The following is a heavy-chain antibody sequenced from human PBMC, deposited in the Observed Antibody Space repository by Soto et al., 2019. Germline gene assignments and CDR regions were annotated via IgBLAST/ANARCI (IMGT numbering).Heavy chain of an antibody. J-gene: IGHJ5*02. Sequence: QVQRVQSGAEVKKPGVSVKVSCKASGYTFTSYGISWVRQAPGQGLEWMGWISAYNGNTNYAQKLQGRVTMTTDTSTSTAYMELRSLRSDDTAVYYCARDLNVDTAMVKGFDPWGQGTLVTVSS. V-gene: IGHV1-18*01. CDR2: ISAYNGNT. CDR3: ARDLNVDTAMVKGFDP. D-gene: IGHD5-18*01. CDR1: GYTFTSYG.